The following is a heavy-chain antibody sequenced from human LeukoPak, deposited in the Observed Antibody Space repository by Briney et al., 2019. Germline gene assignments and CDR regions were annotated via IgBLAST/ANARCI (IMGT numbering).Heavy chain of an antibody. Sequence: GGSLRLSCAASGFTFSSYAMSWVRRAPGKGLEWVSAISGSGGSTYYADSVKGRFTISRDNSKNTLYLQMNSLRAEDTAVYYCAKRPSSGEFRNYYYMDVWGKGTTVTVSS. V-gene: IGHV3-23*01. CDR2: ISGSGGST. CDR1: GFTFSSYA. CDR3: AKRPSSGEFRNYYYMDV. D-gene: IGHD6-19*01. J-gene: IGHJ6*03.